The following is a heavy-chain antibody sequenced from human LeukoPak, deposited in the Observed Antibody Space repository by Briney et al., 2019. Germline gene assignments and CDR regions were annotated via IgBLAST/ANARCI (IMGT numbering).Heavy chain of an antibody. CDR3: ARGYGSGSYTYYFDY. Sequence: SETLSLTCTVSGDSISSGSYYWNWIRQPPGKGLEWIGYIYYSGSTNYNPSLKSRVTISVDTSKNQFSLKLSSVTAADTAVYYCARGYGSGSYTYYFDYWGQGTLVTVSS. CDR2: IYYSGST. D-gene: IGHD3-10*01. CDR1: GDSISSGSYY. V-gene: IGHV4-61*01. J-gene: IGHJ4*02.